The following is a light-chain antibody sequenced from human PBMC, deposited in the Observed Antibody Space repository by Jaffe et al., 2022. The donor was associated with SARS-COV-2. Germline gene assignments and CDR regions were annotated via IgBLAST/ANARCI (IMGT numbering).Light chain of an antibody. J-gene: IGKJ1*01. Sequence: EFVLTQSPGTLSLSPGERATLSCRASQSVSNTYLTWYQQKPGQAPRLLMYGASSRATGIPDRFSGSGSGTDFTLTISGLEPEDFAVYYCQHYGTSSWTFGQGTKVEVK. CDR2: GAS. V-gene: IGKV3-20*01. CDR1: QSVSNTY. CDR3: QHYGTSSWT.